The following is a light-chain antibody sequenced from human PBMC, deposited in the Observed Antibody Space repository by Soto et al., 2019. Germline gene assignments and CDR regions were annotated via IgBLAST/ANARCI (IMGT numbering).Light chain of an antibody. J-gene: IGKJ2*01. Sequence: EIVLTQSPATLSLSPGERATLSCRASQSVSSYLAWYQQKPGQAPRLLIYDASNRATGIPDRFSGGGSGTDFTLTISSLEPEDFAVYYCQQRFNWPRFTFGQGTKLEIK. CDR1: QSVSSY. V-gene: IGKV3-11*01. CDR3: QQRFNWPRFT. CDR2: DAS.